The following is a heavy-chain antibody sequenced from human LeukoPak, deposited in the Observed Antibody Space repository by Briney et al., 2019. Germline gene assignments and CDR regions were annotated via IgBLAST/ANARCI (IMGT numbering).Heavy chain of an antibody. Sequence: PSETLSLTCTVSGGSVNSGGYYWSWNRQYPGRGLEWIGYIYFSGSTFYNPSFESRVFISLDTSKNQFSLRLSSVTAADTAIYYCARQPPGSGYQYRYYFDYWGQGTLVTVSS. CDR1: GGSVNSGGYY. V-gene: IGHV4-31*03. CDR2: IYFSGST. CDR3: ARQPPGSGYQYRYYFDY. J-gene: IGHJ4*02. D-gene: IGHD3-22*01.